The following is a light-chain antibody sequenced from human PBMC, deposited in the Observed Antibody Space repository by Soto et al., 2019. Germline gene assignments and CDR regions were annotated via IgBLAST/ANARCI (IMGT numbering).Light chain of an antibody. CDR2: DAS. J-gene: IGKJ1*01. Sequence: EIVLTQSPGTLSLSPGERATLSCGASQSISGSYLAWYQQKPGQAPRLLVYDASTRATGIPARFSGGGSGTEFTLTISSLQSEDFAIYYCQQYNGWPSWTFGQGTKVDIK. CDR1: QSISGSY. CDR3: QQYNGWPSWT. V-gene: IGKV3-15*01.